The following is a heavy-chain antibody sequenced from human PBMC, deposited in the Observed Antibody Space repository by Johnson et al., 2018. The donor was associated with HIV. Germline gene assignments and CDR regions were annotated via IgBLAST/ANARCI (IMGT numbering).Heavy chain of an antibody. CDR2: INSKTDGGTT. J-gene: IGHJ3*02. Sequence: MLLVESGGGLVKPGGSLRLSCAASGFTFSNAWMSWVRQAPGKGLEWVGRINSKTDGGTTDYAAPVKGRFTISRDDSKNTLYLQMNSLRAEDTAVYYCARDAGVDDAFDIWGQGTMVTVSS. CDR3: ARDAGVDDAFDI. V-gene: IGHV3-15*01. D-gene: IGHD3-3*01. CDR1: GFTFSNAW.